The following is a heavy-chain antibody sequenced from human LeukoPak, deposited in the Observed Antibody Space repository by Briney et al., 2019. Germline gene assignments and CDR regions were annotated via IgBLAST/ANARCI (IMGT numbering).Heavy chain of an antibody. V-gene: IGHV3-33*01. CDR1: GFTFSSYG. J-gene: IGHJ4*02. D-gene: IGHD4-23*01. CDR2: IWYDGSNK. Sequence: PGRSLRLSCAASGFTFSSYGMHWVRQAPGKGLEWVAVIWYDGSNKYYADSVKGRFTISRDNSKNTLYLQMNSLRAEDTAVYYCVREQGPYAGNDYFDYWGQGTLVTVSS. CDR3: VREQGPYAGNDYFDY.